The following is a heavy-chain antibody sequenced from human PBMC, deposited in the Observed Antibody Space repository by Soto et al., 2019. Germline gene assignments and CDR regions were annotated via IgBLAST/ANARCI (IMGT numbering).Heavy chain of an antibody. V-gene: IGHV4-4*02. J-gene: IGHJ5*02. Sequence: PSETLSLTCAVSSGSISSSNWWSWVRQPPGKGLEWIGEIYHSGSTNYNPSLKSRVTISVDKSKNQFSLKLSSVTAADTAVYYCARDASRAAGTHAWFDPWGQGTLVTVSS. CDR3: ARDASRAAGTHAWFDP. D-gene: IGHD6-13*01. CDR1: SGSISSSNW. CDR2: IYHSGST.